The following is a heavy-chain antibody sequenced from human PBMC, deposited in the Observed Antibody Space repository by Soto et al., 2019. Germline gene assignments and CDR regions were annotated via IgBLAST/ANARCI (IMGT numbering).Heavy chain of an antibody. V-gene: IGHV3-48*03. Sequence: QLVESGGGLIQTGGSMRLSCIGSEYSFSSFEMNWVRQAPGKGLEWVSYMSTSGADIKYADSVKGRFTVSRDKSKNFLFLQMDSLRADETAIYYCARTLGNWYFDLWGRGTLVTVSS. D-gene: IGHD7-27*01. CDR1: EYSFSSFE. CDR3: ARTLGNWYFDL. CDR2: MSTSGADI. J-gene: IGHJ2*01.